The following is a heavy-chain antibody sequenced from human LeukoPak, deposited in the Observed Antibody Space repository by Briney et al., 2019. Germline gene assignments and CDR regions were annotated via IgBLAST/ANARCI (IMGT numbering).Heavy chain of an antibody. CDR3: ARDRGWRSSGYYLYHFDY. J-gene: IGHJ4*02. D-gene: IGHD3-22*01. V-gene: IGHV3-7*01. CDR1: GFTFTDYF. CDR2: IKHNGGEK. Sequence: GGSLRLYCVGSGFTFTDYFMSWVRQAPGKGLEWVASIKHNGGEKYYVDSVKGRFTISRDNAKNSLYLEMSSLRVEDTAVYYCARDRGWRSSGYYLYHFDYWGQGTLVTFAS.